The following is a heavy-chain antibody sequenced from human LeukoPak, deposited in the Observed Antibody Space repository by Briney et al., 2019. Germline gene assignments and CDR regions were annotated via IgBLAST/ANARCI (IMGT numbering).Heavy chain of an antibody. D-gene: IGHD1-26*01. Sequence: ASVKVSCEASGYTFTGYYMHWLRHAPGQGLEWMGWINPNSGGTNYAQKFQGRVTLTRDTSISTAYMELSRLRSDDTAVYYCARAIFVGYSGFDYWGQGTLVTVSS. CDR1: GYTFTGYY. J-gene: IGHJ4*02. CDR2: INPNSGGT. V-gene: IGHV1-2*02. CDR3: ARAIFVGYSGFDY.